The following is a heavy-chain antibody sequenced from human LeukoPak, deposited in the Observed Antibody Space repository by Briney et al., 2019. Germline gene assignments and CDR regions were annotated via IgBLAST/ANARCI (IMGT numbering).Heavy chain of an antibody. V-gene: IGHV5-51*01. J-gene: IGHJ4*02. CDR1: GYSFITHW. CDR3: AKGAGGSGSYYAYF. CDR2: IYPGDSDT. D-gene: IGHD3-10*01. Sequence: GESLRISCKASGYSFITHWIAWVRQTPGKGLEWMGIIYPGDSDTKYSPSFQGQVTISADKSISTAYLQWSSLKASDTAMYYCAKGAGGSGSYYAYFRGQGTLVTVSS.